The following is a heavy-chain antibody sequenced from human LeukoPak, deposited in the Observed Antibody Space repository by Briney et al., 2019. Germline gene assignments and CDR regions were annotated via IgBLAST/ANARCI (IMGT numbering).Heavy chain of an antibody. CDR1: GCTFTSDY. D-gene: IGHD2-2*01. Sequence: SVKVPSKASGCTFTSDYMRWVRRPPARGVEWMGIINPSGGSTSYALKFQGRVTMTRDMSTSTVYMELSSLRSEDTAVYYCASYCSSTSCYLDAFDIWGQGTMVTVSS. J-gene: IGHJ3*02. CDR2: INPSGGST. V-gene: IGHV1-46*01. CDR3: ASYCSSTSCYLDAFDI.